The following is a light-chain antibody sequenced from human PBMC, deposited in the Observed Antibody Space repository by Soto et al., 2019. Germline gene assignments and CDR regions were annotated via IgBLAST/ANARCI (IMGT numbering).Light chain of an antibody. Sequence: DIQMTQSPSSLSASVGDRVTITCRASQSITTYLNWYQQKPGKAPKLLIYATSSLQSRVPSRFSGSGSGTDFTLTISSLQPEDFATYYCQQSYSIFLTFGQGTKVEVK. J-gene: IGKJ1*01. CDR3: QQSYSIFLT. CDR1: QSITTY. CDR2: ATS. V-gene: IGKV1-39*01.